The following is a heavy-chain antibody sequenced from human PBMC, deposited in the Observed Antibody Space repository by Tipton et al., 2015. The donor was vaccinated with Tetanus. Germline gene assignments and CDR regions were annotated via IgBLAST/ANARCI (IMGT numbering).Heavy chain of an antibody. Sequence: TLSLTCTVSGGSISNHYWSWIRQPPGQGLEWLGYIYQTDSTYYNPSVRSRLTLSLRRSKNQVSLKLSSVTAADTAVYYCVRGRGLGAYSFGFEYWGQGALVTVSS. J-gene: IGHJ4*02. CDR1: GGSISNHY. CDR2: IYQTDST. V-gene: IGHV4-59*04. D-gene: IGHD3-16*01. CDR3: VRGRGLGAYSFGFEY.